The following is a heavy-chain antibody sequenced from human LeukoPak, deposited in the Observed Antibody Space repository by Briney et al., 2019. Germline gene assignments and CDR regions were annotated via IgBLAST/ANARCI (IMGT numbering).Heavy chain of an antibody. Sequence: GVSLRLSCAASGFTFSDYAMSWFRQAPGTGLEWVSTISGSGGTTYYADSVKGRFTISRDNSKNTLYLQMNSLRPEDTAVYYCAKLHNLNCDYWGLGTLATVSS. J-gene: IGHJ4*02. D-gene: IGHD1-14*01. V-gene: IGHV3-23*01. CDR1: GFTFSDYA. CDR3: AKLHNLNCDY. CDR2: ISGSGGTT.